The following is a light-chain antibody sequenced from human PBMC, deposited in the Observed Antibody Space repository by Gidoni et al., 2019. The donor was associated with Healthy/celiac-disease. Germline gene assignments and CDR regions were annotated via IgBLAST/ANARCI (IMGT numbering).Light chain of an antibody. CDR2: GAS. CDR1: QSVSSSY. J-gene: IGKJ2*01. CDR3: QQYGSSPMYT. Sequence: EIVLTQSPGTLSLSPGERATLSCRASQSVSSSYLAWYQQKPGQAPRLLIYGASSRATGIPDRFSGSVSGTDFTVTISRLEHEDFAVYYCQQYGSSPMYTFGQGTKLEIK. V-gene: IGKV3-20*01.